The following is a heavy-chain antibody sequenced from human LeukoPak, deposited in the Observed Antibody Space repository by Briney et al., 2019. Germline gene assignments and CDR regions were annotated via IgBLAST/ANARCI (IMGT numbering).Heavy chain of an antibody. CDR2: ISYDGRTT. Sequence: GGSLRLSCAGSAFTLSSHSMHWVRQAPGKGLVWVAAISYDGRTTYYADSVKGRFTISKDTSKNTLYLEMDSLRPEDTAIYYCTRDGIVGARSFDSWGQGILVTVSS. V-gene: IGHV3-30*04. CDR1: AFTLSSHS. CDR3: TRDGIVGARSFDS. D-gene: IGHD1-26*01. J-gene: IGHJ4*02.